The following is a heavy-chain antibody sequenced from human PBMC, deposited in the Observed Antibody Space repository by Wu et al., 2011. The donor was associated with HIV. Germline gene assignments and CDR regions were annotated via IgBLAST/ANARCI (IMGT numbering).Heavy chain of an antibody. CDR2: IIPIFGTA. CDR3: ARGGGXLYYYYYYMVV. Sequence: QVQLVQSGAAVKKPGSSVKVSCKASGGTFNSYGITWVRQAPGQGLEWMGGIIPIFGTANYAQKFQGRVTITADKSTSTAYMELSSLRSEDTAMYYCARGGGXLYYYYYYMVVWGKGTTVTVSS. J-gene: IGHJ6*03. D-gene: IGHD1-1*01. V-gene: IGHV1-69*14. CDR1: GGTFNSYG.